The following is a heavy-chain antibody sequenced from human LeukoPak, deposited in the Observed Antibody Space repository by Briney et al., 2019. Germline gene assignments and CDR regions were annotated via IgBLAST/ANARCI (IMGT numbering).Heavy chain of an antibody. CDR1: GYTFTSYY. V-gene: IGHV1-46*01. Sequence: GASVKVSRKASGYTFTSYYMHWVRQAPGQGLEWMGIINPSGGSTNYAQKFQGRVTITADESTSTAYMELGSLRSEDTAVYYCASLISDYYYYGMDVWGQGTTVTVSS. D-gene: IGHD2-8*01. J-gene: IGHJ6*02. CDR2: INPSGGST. CDR3: ASLISDYYYYGMDV.